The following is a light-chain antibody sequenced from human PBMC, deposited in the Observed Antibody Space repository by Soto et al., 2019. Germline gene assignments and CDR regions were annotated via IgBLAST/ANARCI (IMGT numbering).Light chain of an antibody. CDR2: DAS. CDR1: QSVGSN. CDR3: QHYNNGPYT. Sequence: EIVLTHSPATLSVSPGERATLSCRASQSVGSNLAWYQQRPGQPPRLLIYDASTRATDIPARFSGCGSGTEFTLTISSLQSEDFAFYYCQHYNNGPYTFGQGTKLQIK. J-gene: IGKJ2*01. V-gene: IGKV3-15*01.